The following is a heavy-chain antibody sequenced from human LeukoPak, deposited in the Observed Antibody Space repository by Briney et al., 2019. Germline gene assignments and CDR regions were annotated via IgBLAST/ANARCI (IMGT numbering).Heavy chain of an antibody. D-gene: IGHD4-17*01. V-gene: IGHV3-7*01. CDR3: ARVRGVTSGPRPYYFDY. J-gene: IGHJ4*02. CDR1: GFTFSSYW. Sequence: PGGSLRLSCAASGFTFSSYWMSWVRQAPGKGLEWVANIKQDGSEKYYVDSVKGRFTISRDNAKNSLYLQMNSLRAEDTAVYYCARVRGVTSGPRPYYFDYWDQGTLVTVSS. CDR2: IKQDGSEK.